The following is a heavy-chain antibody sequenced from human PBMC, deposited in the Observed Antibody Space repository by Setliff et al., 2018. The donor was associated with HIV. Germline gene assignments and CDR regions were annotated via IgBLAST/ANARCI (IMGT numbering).Heavy chain of an antibody. CDR2: LYAGGST. D-gene: IGHD4-4*01. CDR1: GGSIWNYY. CDR3: ARQVTVVGYFETAAGSFNY. J-gene: IGHJ4*02. Sequence: KTSATLSLTCTVSGGSIWNYYWSWIRQPPGKGLEWIGTLYAGGSTYYNPSRQRRVTLSTDKSKNHFSLNVLPVTAADTAVYYCARQVTVVGYFETAAGSFNYWGPGTLVTAPQ. V-gene: IGHV4-39*01.